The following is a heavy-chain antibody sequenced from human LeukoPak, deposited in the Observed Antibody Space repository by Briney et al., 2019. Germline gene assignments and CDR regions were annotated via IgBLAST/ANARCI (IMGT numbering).Heavy chain of an antibody. Sequence: GGSLRLSCAASGFTFSRYWMNWVRQAPGKGLEWVASIKEDGSEKSYVDSVKGRFTISRDNAKNSLYLQMNSLRAEDTAVYYCARDGFVIVTDYWGQGTLVTVSS. CDR2: IKEDGSEK. CDR1: GFTFSRYW. J-gene: IGHJ4*02. D-gene: IGHD3-22*01. CDR3: ARDGFVIVTDY. V-gene: IGHV3-7*01.